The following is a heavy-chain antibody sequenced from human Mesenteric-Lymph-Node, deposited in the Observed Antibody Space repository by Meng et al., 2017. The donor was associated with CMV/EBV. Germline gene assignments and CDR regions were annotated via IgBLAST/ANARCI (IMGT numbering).Heavy chain of an antibody. Sequence: SETLSLTCTFSGGSMNSGHYWWNWLRQPPGKGLEWIGHISYGGSTYYNPSLKSRLTISVDTSMNQLSLRLRSVTAADTAVYYCAREAFCGSTSCYDYYYGMDVWGQGTTVTVSS. J-gene: IGHJ6*02. V-gene: IGHV4-30-4*08. CDR1: GGSMNSGHYW. CDR2: ISYGGST. D-gene: IGHD2-2*01. CDR3: AREAFCGSTSCYDYYYGMDV.